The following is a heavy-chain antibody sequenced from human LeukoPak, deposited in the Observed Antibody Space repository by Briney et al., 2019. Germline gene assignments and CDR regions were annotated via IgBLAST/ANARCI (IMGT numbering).Heavy chain of an antibody. Sequence: VSGPWLVKPTQTLTLTCTFSGFSLTTSGVGVGWIRQPPGKALEWLTVIHWNDDERYSPSRKGRVPITQDTSKNQVVLTMTNMDPVDTATYYCAHRETLVFTEYFDFWGQRPVVPVSS. D-gene: IGHD6-13*01. CDR2: IHWNDDE. V-gene: IGHV2-5*01. J-gene: IGHJ4*02. CDR3: AHRETLVFTEYFDF. CDR1: GFSLTTSGVG.